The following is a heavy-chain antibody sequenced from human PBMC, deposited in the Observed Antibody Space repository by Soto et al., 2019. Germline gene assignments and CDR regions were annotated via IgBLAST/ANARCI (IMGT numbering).Heavy chain of an antibody. Sequence: QVQLVESGGGVVQPGGSLRLSCAASGFTFSYYGFHWVRQAPGKGLEWVAVMHTGGNEKYYVDSVKGRFTVCRDDSRKMVYLEMSGLRAEDTAEYFCARDADTTGHYSHFDLWGRGALVAVS. J-gene: IGHJ4*02. CDR2: MHTGGNEK. CDR3: ARDADTTGHYSHFDL. V-gene: IGHV3-33*08. CDR1: GFTFSYYG. D-gene: IGHD1-1*01.